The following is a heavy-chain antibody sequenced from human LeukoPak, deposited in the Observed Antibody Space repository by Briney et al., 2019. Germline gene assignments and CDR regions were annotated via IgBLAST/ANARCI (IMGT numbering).Heavy chain of an antibody. CDR2: ISWNNHNI. Sequence: GGSLRLSCAASGFSFGDYAMHWVRQAPGKGLEWVSGISWNNHNIGYADSVKGRFTISRDNAKNSLYLQMNTLKTEDTALYYCAKGERSSSWYRFDPWGQGTLVTVSS. J-gene: IGHJ5*02. D-gene: IGHD6-13*01. CDR1: GFSFGDYA. CDR3: AKGERSSSWYRFDP. V-gene: IGHV3-9*01.